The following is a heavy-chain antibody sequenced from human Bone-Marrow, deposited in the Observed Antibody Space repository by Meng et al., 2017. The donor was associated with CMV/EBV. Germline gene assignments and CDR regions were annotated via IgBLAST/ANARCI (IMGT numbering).Heavy chain of an antibody. Sequence: SCAASGFIFSGSAMHWVRQASGKGLEWVGRIRSKAKSYATVYAASVKGRFTISRDDSQNTAYLQMNSLKTEDTAVYYCARQGDFALDYWGQGTLVTVSS. CDR2: IRSKAKSYAT. D-gene: IGHD3-3*01. J-gene: IGHJ4*02. CDR1: GFIFSGSA. V-gene: IGHV3-73*01. CDR3: ARQGDFALDY.